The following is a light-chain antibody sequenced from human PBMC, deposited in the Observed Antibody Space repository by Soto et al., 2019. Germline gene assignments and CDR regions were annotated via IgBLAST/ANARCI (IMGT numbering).Light chain of an antibody. CDR1: QSVLYSSNNKNY. CDR2: WAS. Sequence: DIVMTQSPDSLAVSLGERATINCKSTQSVLYSSNNKNYLAWYQQKPGQPPKLLIYWASTRESGVPDRFSGSGSGTDLTLTISSVLVEDVAVYYCQQYYSGRTFGRGNKVEIK. V-gene: IGKV4-1*01. J-gene: IGKJ1*01. CDR3: QQYYSGRT.